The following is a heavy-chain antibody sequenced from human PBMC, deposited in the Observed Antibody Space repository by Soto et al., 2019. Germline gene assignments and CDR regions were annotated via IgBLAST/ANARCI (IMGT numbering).Heavy chain of an antibody. V-gene: IGHV4-31*03. CDR3: ARVTDAMGNGGYFDS. J-gene: IGHJ4*02. D-gene: IGHD1-26*01. CDR2: IYYSGSS. CDR1: GASISSRCYS. Sequence: QVLLQQSGPGLVKPSQSLSLTCTVSGASISSRCYSWTWVRQHPGKGLEWIGHIYYSGSSYTHPSLKSRLTMSLDTSENQLPLRLSSVTAADTAVYYCARVTDAMGNGGYFDSWGQGALVTVSS.